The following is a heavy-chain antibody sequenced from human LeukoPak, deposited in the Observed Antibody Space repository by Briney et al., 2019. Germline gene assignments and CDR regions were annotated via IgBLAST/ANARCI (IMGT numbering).Heavy chain of an antibody. J-gene: IGHJ4*02. Sequence: SETLSLTCTVSGDSVSSSSYYWGWIRQPPGKGLEWIGHFYYSGSTYYNPSLKSRVTISVDTSKNQFSLKLTSVTAADTAVYYCARVLLRYSFDYWGQGTLVTVSS. CDR2: FYYSGST. V-gene: IGHV4-39*07. CDR1: GDSVSSSSYY. CDR3: ARVLLRYSFDY.